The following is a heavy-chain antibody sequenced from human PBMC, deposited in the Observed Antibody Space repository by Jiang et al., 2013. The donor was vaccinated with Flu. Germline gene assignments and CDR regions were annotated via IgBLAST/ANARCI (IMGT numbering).Heavy chain of an antibody. Sequence: GLVWVSRINSDGSSTSYADSVKGRFTSSRDNAKNTLYLQMNSLRAEDTAVYYCARSRIEGAASFDYWGQGTLVTVSS. CDR2: INSDGSST. CDR3: ARSRIEGAASFDY. J-gene: IGHJ4*02. D-gene: IGHD1-26*01. V-gene: IGHV3-74*01.